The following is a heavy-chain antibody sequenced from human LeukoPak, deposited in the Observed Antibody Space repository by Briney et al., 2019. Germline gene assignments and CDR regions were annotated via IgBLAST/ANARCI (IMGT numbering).Heavy chain of an antibody. CDR3: ARQIASAGTAGFDF. J-gene: IGHJ4*02. CDR2: IYSTGST. V-gene: IGHV4-4*07. CDR1: GGSISSYY. D-gene: IGHD6-13*01. Sequence: SETLSLTCTVSGGSISSYYWSWIRQPAGKGLEGIGRIYSTGSTNYNPSLKSRVTMSVDTSKNQFSLRLRSVTAADTAVYYCARQIASAGTAGFDFWGQGALVTVSS.